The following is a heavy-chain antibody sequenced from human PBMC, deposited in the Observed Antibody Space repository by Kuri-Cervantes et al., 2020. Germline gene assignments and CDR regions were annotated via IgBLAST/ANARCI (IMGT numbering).Heavy chain of an antibody. CDR1: GFTFSTYW. CDR2: IKQDGSEK. J-gene: IGHJ4*02. D-gene: IGHD5-12*01. Sequence: GESLKISWAASGFTFSTYWMSWVRQAPGKGLEWVANIKQDGSEKYYVDSVKGRFTISRDNSKNTLYLQMNSLRAEDTAVYYCAKEDIVATIWYFDYWGQGTLVTVSS. CDR3: AKEDIVATIWYFDY. V-gene: IGHV3-7*01.